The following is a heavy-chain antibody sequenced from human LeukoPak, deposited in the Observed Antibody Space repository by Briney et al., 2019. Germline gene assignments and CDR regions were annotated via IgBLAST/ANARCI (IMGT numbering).Heavy chain of an antibody. Sequence: GGSPRLSCSASGFTFSSYAMHWVRQAPGKGLEYVSAISSNGGSTYYADSVKGRFTISRDNSKNTLYLQMSSLRAEDTAVYYCAVVGATLGAFDIWGQGTDVVVSS. CDR1: GFTFSSYA. D-gene: IGHD1-26*01. CDR3: AVVGATLGAFDI. CDR2: ISSNGGST. J-gene: IGHJ3*02. V-gene: IGHV3-64D*06.